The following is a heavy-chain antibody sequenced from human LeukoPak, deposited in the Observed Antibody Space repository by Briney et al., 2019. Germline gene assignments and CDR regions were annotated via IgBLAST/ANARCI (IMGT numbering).Heavy chain of an antibody. Sequence: ASVKVSCKLSGYTLTELSMHWARQAPGKGLEWMGGFDPEDGETIYAQKFQGRVTMTEDTSTDTAYMELSSLRSEDTAVYYCATGTTTLPWFDPWGQGTLVTVSS. J-gene: IGHJ5*02. CDR2: FDPEDGET. CDR1: GYTLTELS. CDR3: ATGTTTLPWFDP. D-gene: IGHD1-1*01. V-gene: IGHV1-24*01.